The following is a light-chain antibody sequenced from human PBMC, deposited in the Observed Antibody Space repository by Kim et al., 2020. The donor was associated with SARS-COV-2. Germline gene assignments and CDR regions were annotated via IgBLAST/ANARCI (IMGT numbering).Light chain of an antibody. V-gene: IGKV1-33*01. CDR2: EAS. CDR1: QDISNY. J-gene: IGKJ4*01. Sequence: DIQMTQSPSSLSASVGDRVTINCQASQDISNYLNWYQQKPGKAPKLLMYEASNLETGVSSRFSGSGSGTDFTFTISSLQPEDIATYYCQQNDNLPLTFGGGTKVDIK. CDR3: QQNDNLPLT.